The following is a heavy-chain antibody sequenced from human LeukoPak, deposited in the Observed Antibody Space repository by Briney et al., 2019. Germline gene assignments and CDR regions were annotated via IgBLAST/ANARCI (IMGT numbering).Heavy chain of an antibody. CDR1: GFTFSDYY. CDR2: ISSSGSTI. V-gene: IGHV3-11*01. CDR3: ARDRRDGYNPLADY. Sequence: GGSLRLSCAASGFTFSDYYMSWIRQAPGKGLEWVSYISSSGSTIYYADSVKGRFTISRGNAKNSLYLQMNSLRAEDTAVYYCARDRRDGYNPLADYWGQGTLVTVSS. J-gene: IGHJ4*02. D-gene: IGHD5-24*01.